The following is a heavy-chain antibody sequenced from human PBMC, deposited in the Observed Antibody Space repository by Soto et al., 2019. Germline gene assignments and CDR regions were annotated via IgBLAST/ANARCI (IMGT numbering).Heavy chain of an antibody. D-gene: IGHD2-8*01. J-gene: IGHJ4*02. CDR2: IYYSGRT. V-gene: IGHV4-31*03. CDR3: ARARYCTNGVRCGGDMDY. Sequence: QVQLQESGPGLVKPSQTLSLTCTVSGGSISSGGYYWSWIRQHPGKGLEWIGYIYYSGRTYYNPSLKSRVTISVDTSKNQFSLKLSSVTAADTAVYYWARARYCTNGVRCGGDMDYWGQGTLVTVSS. CDR1: GGSISSGGYY.